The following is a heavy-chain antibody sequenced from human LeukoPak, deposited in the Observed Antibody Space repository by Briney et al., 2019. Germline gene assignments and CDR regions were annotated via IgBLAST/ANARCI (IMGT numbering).Heavy chain of an antibody. CDR2: ISNSGTYT. J-gene: IGHJ3*02. D-gene: IGHD2-2*01. CDR1: RFTFRNYD. V-gene: IGHV3-21*06. CDR3: AREDASGFGI. Sequence: GGPLRLSCAASRFTFRNYDMNWVRQAQGKGLGWVSSISNSGTYTYYVDSVKGRFTISRDNAKNFLYLQIHSLRPDDTAVYYCAREDASGFGIWGQGTMVTVSS.